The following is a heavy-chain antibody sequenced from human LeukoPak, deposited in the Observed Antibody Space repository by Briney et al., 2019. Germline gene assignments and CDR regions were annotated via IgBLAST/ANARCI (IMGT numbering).Heavy chain of an antibody. CDR2: ISYDGSNK. Sequence: GGPLRLSCAASGFTFCSYGMLCLLRAPGKGLECVADISYDGSNKYYADSVKGRFTISRDNSKNTLYLQMNSLRAEDTAVYYCAKGRGYDFWSGYSSFDYWGQGTLVTVSS. CDR3: AKGRGYDFWSGYSSFDY. J-gene: IGHJ4*02. D-gene: IGHD3-3*01. V-gene: IGHV3-30*18. CDR1: GFTFCSYG.